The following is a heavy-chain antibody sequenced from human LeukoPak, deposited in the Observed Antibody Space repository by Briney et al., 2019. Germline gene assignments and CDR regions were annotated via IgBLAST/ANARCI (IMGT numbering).Heavy chain of an antibody. CDR1: GFTFSSYA. Sequence: GGSLRLSSAASGFTFSSYAMSWVRQAPGKGLEWVSAISGSGGSTYYADSVKGRFTISRDNSKNTLYLQMNSLRAEDTAVYYCATSDSSGSLAGFDYWGQGTLVTVSS. J-gene: IGHJ4*02. CDR3: ATSDSSGSLAGFDY. V-gene: IGHV3-23*01. D-gene: IGHD6-19*01. CDR2: ISGSGGST.